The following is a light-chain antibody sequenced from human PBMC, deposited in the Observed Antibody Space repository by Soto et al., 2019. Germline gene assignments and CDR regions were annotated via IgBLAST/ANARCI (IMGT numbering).Light chain of an antibody. Sequence: DIQMTQSPSTLSASVGDRVTITCRASQSISSWLAWYQRKPGKAPKLVIYDASSLESGVPSRFSGSGSGTEFTLTISSLQPDDFATYYCQQYNSYSRTFGQGTKVEIK. V-gene: IGKV1-5*01. CDR1: QSISSW. CDR3: QQYNSYSRT. J-gene: IGKJ1*01. CDR2: DAS.